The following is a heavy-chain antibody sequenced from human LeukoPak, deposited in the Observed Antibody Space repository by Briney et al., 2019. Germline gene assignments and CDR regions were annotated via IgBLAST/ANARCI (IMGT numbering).Heavy chain of an antibody. CDR2: IYYTGST. CDR1: GGSISGSY. J-gene: IGHJ4*02. D-gene: IGHD3-16*01. Sequence: SETLSLTCTVSGGSISGSYWSWIRQPPGKGLEWIGYIYYTGSTNYNPSLKSRVTISLDTSKNQFFLKLSFVTAADTAVYYCARHYVFVRGGSSFDYWGQGTLVTVSS. V-gene: IGHV4-59*08. CDR3: ARHYVFVRGGSSFDY.